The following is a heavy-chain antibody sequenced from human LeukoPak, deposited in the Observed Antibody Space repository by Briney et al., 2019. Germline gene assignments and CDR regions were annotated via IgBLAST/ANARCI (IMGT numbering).Heavy chain of an antibody. CDR3: AKGTTYYDILTGYGYTYYFDY. D-gene: IGHD3-9*01. J-gene: IGHJ4*02. Sequence: PGGSLRLSCAASGFAFSKYAMSWVRQAPGKGLEWVSAISGSGGSKYYADSVKGRFTISRDNSKNTLYVQMNSLRAEDTATYYCAKGTTYYDILTGYGYTYYFDYWGQGTLVTVSS. V-gene: IGHV3-23*01. CDR1: GFAFSKYA. CDR2: ISGSGGSK.